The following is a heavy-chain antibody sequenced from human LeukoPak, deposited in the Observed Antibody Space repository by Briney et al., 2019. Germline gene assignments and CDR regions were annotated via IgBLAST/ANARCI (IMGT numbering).Heavy chain of an antibody. Sequence: PSETLTQTCTVPGGSISTYYWSWIRQSPGKGLEWIGSVYYSGRTNYNPSLKSRVSISVDTSKNQFSLELSSVTAADTAVYYCAVNSTTHTFAIWSQPSIPTVSS. CDR2: VYYSGRT. D-gene: IGHD1-1*01. V-gene: IGHV4-59*08. CDR3: AVNSTTHTFAI. CDR1: GGSISTYY. J-gene: IGHJ3*02.